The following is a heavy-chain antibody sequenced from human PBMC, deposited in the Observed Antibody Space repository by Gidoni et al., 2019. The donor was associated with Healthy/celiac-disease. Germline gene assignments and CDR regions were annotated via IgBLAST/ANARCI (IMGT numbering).Heavy chain of an antibody. J-gene: IGHJ4*02. V-gene: IGHV3-21*01. D-gene: IGHD3-9*01. CDR3: ARDGRHHYDILTATAFDY. Sequence: LEWVSSISSSSSYIYYADSVKGRFTISRDNAKNSLYLQMNSLRAEDTAVYYCARDGRHHYDILTATAFDYWGQGTLVTVSS. CDR2: ISSSSSYI.